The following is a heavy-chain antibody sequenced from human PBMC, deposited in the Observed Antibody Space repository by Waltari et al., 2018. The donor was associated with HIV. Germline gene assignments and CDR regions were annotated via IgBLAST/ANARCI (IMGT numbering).Heavy chain of an antibody. Sequence: EVQLVESGGGLVQPGGSLRLSCAASGFTFSSYWMSWVRRAPGKGLEGGANIKQDGSEKYYVDSGNGRFTIPRDNAENSLYLQMNSRIAEDTDVYYWARGGFYGSGSKVNWGQGTLVTVSS. CDR1: GFTFSSYW. CDR2: IKQDGSEK. D-gene: IGHD3-10*01. V-gene: IGHV3-7*04. J-gene: IGHJ4*02. CDR3: ARGGFYGSGSKVN.